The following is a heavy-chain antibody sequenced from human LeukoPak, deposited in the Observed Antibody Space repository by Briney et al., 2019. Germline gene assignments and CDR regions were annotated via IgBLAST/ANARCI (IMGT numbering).Heavy chain of an antibody. CDR2: IYTNGST. Sequence: PSETLSLTCTVSGGSISSYYWSWIRQPAGKGLEWIGRIYTNGSTNYNPSLKSRVTMSVDTSKNQFSLKLSSVTAADTAVYYCARQAATVTTRTPFDIWGQGTMVTVSS. CDR1: GGSISSYY. D-gene: IGHD4-17*01. J-gene: IGHJ3*02. CDR3: ARQAATVTTRTPFDI. V-gene: IGHV4-4*07.